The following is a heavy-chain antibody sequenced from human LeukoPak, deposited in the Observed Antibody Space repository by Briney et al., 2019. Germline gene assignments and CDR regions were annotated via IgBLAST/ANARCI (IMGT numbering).Heavy chain of an antibody. Sequence: GGSLRLSCAASGFTVNNKYMTWVRQAPGKGLEWVSLIYNDGRTYYADSVKGRCTISRDNSKKTLYLQMNSLRAEDTAVYYCAKHDYYGSGLSWYYFEYWGQGTLVTVSS. V-gene: IGHV3-66*04. CDR3: AKHDYYGSGLSWYYFEY. D-gene: IGHD3-10*01. CDR1: GFTVNNKY. J-gene: IGHJ4*02. CDR2: IYNDGRT.